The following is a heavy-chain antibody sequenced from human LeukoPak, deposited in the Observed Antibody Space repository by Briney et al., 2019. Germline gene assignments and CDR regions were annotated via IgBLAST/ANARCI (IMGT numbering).Heavy chain of an antibody. CDR1: GYTFTSYS. Sequence: ASVKVSCKASGYTFTSYSLNWVRQAPGQGLEWMGWINTNTGNPTYAQGFTGRFVFSLDTSVSTAYLQISSLKAEDTAVYYCNLAAYPSIVVVVAATQDDYWGQGTLVTVSS. CDR3: NLAAYPSIVVVVAATQDDY. CDR2: INTNTGNP. D-gene: IGHD2-15*01. J-gene: IGHJ4*02. V-gene: IGHV7-4-1*02.